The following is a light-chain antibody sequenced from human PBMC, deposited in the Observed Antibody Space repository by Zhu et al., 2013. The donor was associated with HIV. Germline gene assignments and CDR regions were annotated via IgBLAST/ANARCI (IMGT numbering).Light chain of an antibody. CDR2: AAS. CDR1: QGINNY. V-gene: IGKV1-9*01. CDR3: QQYDDLRIT. Sequence: IQLTQSPSSLSASVGDRVTITCRASQGINNYLAWYHQKPGTAPKLLIYAASTLQSGVPSRFSGSGSGTHFTFTITSLQPEDGATYYCQQYDDLRITFGQGTRLDIK. J-gene: IGKJ5*01.